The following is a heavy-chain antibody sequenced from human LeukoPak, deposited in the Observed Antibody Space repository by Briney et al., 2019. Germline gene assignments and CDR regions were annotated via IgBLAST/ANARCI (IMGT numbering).Heavy chain of an antibody. CDR2: INHSGST. CDR1: GGSFSGYY. J-gene: IGHJ4*02. Sequence: SETLSLTCAVYGGSFSGYYWSWIRQPPGKGLEWIGEINHSGSTNYNPSLKSRVTISVDTSKNQFSLKLSSVTAADTAVYYCARDPLYGDYLFDYWGQGTLVTVSS. V-gene: IGHV4-34*01. CDR3: ARDPLYGDYLFDY. D-gene: IGHD4-17*01.